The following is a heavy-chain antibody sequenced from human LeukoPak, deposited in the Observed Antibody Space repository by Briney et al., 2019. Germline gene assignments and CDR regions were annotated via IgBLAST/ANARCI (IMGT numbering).Heavy chain of an antibody. Sequence: GGSLRLSCAASGFSFNTYAMNRVRQAPGKGLEWVSGISDTGRTTYYTDSVKGRFTISRDNSKNTLHLQMNSLRAEDTALYFCAKDHDNTDYYYYFDSWGQGTLVTVSS. CDR2: ISDTGRTT. V-gene: IGHV3-23*01. D-gene: IGHD2-21*02. CDR3: AKDHDNTDYYYYFDS. CDR1: GFSFNTYA. J-gene: IGHJ4*02.